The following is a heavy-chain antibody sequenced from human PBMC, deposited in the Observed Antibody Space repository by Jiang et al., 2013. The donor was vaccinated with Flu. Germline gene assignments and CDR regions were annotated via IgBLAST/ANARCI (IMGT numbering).Heavy chain of an antibody. Sequence: KKPGSSVKVSCKASGGTFSSYAISWVRQAPGQGLEWMGRIIPILGIANYAQKFQGRVTITADKSTSTAYMELSSLRSEDTAVYYCARDRVVGATRGSEAYFDLWGRGTLVTVSS. CDR2: IIPILGIA. CDR1: GGTFSSYA. CDR3: ARDRVVGATRGSEAYFDL. J-gene: IGHJ2*01. D-gene: IGHD1-26*01. V-gene: IGHV1-69*04.